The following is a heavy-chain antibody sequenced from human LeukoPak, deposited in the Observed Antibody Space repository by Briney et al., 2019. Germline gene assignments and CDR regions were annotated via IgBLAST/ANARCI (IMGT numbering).Heavy chain of an antibody. CDR1: GGSFSGYY. CDR3: ARRSMVSNKHYYYYYYMDV. V-gene: IGHV4-34*01. CDR2: INHSGST. J-gene: IGHJ6*03. D-gene: IGHD3-10*01. Sequence: SETLSLTCAVYGGSFSGYYWSWIRQPPGKGLEWIGEINHSGSTNYNPSLKSRVTISVDTSKNQFSLKLSSVTTADTAVYYCARRSMVSNKHYYYYYYMDVWGKGTTVTVSS.